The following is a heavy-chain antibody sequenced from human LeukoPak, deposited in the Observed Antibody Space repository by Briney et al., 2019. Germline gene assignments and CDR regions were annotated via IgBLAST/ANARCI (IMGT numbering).Heavy chain of an antibody. CDR3: AKVPGYSSGWYYFDY. Sequence: GRSLRLSCAASGLTFSSYGMHWVRQAPGKGLEWVAVISYDGSNKYYADSVKGRFTISRDNSKNTLYLQMNSLRAEDTAVYYCAKVPGYSSGWYYFDYWGQGTLVTVSS. CDR2: ISYDGSNK. J-gene: IGHJ4*02. D-gene: IGHD6-19*01. V-gene: IGHV3-30*18. CDR1: GLTFSSYG.